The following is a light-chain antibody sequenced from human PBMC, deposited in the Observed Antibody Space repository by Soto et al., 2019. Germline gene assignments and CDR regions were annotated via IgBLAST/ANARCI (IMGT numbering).Light chain of an antibody. CDR3: SSYACSNNLI. Sequence: QSALTQPPSASGSPGQSVTISCTGTSSDVGGYNYVSWHQQHPGKAPKVMIYEVTKRPSGVPDRFSGSKSGNTASLTVSGLQAEDEADYYCSSYACSNNLIFGGGTKLTVL. J-gene: IGLJ2*01. CDR1: SSDVGGYNY. CDR2: EVT. V-gene: IGLV2-8*01.